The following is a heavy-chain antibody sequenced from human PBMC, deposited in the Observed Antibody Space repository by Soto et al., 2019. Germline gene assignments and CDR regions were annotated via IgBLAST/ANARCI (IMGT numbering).Heavy chain of an antibody. V-gene: IGHV3-9*01. CDR1: GFTFDDYG. CDR2: ISWNSGRI. D-gene: IGHD3-10*01. Sequence: EVQLVQYGGGWVQPGRSLRLSCGASGFTFDDYGMHWVRQAPGKGLGWVSSISWNSGRIGYADSVKGRFTISRDNVKNSLYLQMNSLRAEDTALYYCARSGEFSASDYFGFWGQGTLVTVS. J-gene: IGHJ4*02. CDR3: ARSGEFSASDYFGF.